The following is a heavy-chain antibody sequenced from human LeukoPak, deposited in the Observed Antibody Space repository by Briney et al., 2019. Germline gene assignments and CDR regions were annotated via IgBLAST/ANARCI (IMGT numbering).Heavy chain of an antibody. V-gene: IGHV4-59*01. CDR2: IYYSGST. Sequence: SETLSLTCTVSGGSISSYYWSWIRQPPGKGLEWIGYIYYSGSTNYNPSLKSRVTISVDTSKNQFSLKLSSVTAADTAVYYCARARITMIVVVPDAFDIWSQGTMVTVSS. J-gene: IGHJ3*02. D-gene: IGHD3-22*01. CDR1: GGSISSYY. CDR3: ARARITMIVVVPDAFDI.